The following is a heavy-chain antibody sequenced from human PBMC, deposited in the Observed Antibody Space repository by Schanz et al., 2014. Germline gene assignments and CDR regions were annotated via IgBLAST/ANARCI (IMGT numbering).Heavy chain of an antibody. CDR3: ARVQDDILTGSECYYGMDV. Sequence: QVQLVQSGAEVKKPGASVKVSCKASGYTFISYGIKWVRQAPGQGLEWMGWISAYNGNTNYIQKLQGRVTMTTDTSTSTAYMELRSLRSDDTAVYYCARVQDDILTGSECYYGMDVWGQGTTITVAS. D-gene: IGHD3-9*01. CDR2: ISAYNGNT. CDR1: GYTFISYG. V-gene: IGHV1-18*01. J-gene: IGHJ6*02.